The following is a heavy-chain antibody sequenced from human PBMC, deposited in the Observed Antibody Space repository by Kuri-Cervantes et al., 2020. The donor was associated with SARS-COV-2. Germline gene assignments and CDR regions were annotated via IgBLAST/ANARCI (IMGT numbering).Heavy chain of an antibody. D-gene: IGHD3-10*01. CDR2: FDPEDGET. CDR1: GYTLTELS. J-gene: IGHJ4*02. V-gene: IGHV1-24*01. CDR3: ASPYITMVRGVIITGDYYFDY. Sequence: ASVKVSCKVSGYTLTELSMHWVRQAPGKGLEWMGGFDPEDGETIYAQKFQGRVTMTEDTSTDTAYMELSSLRSEDTAVSYCASPYITMVRGVIITGDYYFDYWGQGTRVTVSS.